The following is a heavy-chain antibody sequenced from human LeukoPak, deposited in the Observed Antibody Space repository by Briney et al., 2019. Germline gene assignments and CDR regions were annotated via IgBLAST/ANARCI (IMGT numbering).Heavy chain of an antibody. Sequence: SVKVSCKASGGTFSSYAISWVRQAPGQGLEWMGGIIPIFGTANYAQKFQGRVTITADESTSTAYMELSSLRSEDTAVYYCARAEVIAVAGFGNFDYWGQGTLVTVSS. CDR2: IIPIFGTA. CDR1: GGTFSSYA. J-gene: IGHJ4*02. CDR3: ARAEVIAVAGFGNFDY. V-gene: IGHV1-69*13. D-gene: IGHD6-19*01.